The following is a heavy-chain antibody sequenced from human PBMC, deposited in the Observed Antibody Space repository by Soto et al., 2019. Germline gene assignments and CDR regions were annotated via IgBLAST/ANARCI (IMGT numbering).Heavy chain of an antibody. CDR2: ISAYNGNT. D-gene: IGHD6-19*01. V-gene: IGHV1-18*01. CDR3: ARDSSGWYLGPNSYYGMDV. CDR1: GYTFTSYG. Sequence: ASVKVSCKASGYTFTSYGISWVRQAPGQGLEWMGWISAYNGNTNYAQKLQGRVTMTTDTSTSTAYMELRSLRSDDTAVYYCARDSSGWYLGPNSYYGMDVWGQGTTVTVSS. J-gene: IGHJ6*02.